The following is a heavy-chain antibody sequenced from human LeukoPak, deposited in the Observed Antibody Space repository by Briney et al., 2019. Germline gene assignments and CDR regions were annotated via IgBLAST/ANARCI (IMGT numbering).Heavy chain of an antibody. CDR3: ARGPTVTTLNY. D-gene: IGHD4-17*01. CDR1: GGSFSGYY. J-gene: IGHJ4*02. Sequence: SETLSLTCAVYGGSFSGYYWSWIRQPPGKGLEWMGEINHSGSTNYNPSLKSRVTISVDTSKNQFSLKLSSVTAADTAVYYCARGPTVTTLNYWGQGTLVTVSS. CDR2: INHSGST. V-gene: IGHV4-34*01.